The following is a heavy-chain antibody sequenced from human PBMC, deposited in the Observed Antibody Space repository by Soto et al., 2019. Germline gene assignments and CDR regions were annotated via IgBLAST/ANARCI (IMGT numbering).Heavy chain of an antibody. CDR1: GASVRSYH. J-gene: IGHJ5*02. V-gene: IGHV4-4*07. D-gene: IGHD1-1*01. Sequence: SETLSLTCAVSGASVRSYHWSWIRQAAGKGLEWIGRVQMSGTTNYNPSLKTRVTMSLDASKNEVSLRMTSVTAADTAVYFCAKDRSTMRWFDPWGQGILVTVSS. CDR3: AKDRSTMRWFDP. CDR2: VQMSGTT.